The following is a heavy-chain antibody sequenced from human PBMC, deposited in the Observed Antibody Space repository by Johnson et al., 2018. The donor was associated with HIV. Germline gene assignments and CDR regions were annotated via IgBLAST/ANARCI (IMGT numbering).Heavy chain of an antibody. Sequence: QVQLVESGGGLVKPGGSLRLSCAASGFTFSDYYMSWIRQAPGKGLEWVSYISSSGSLTCYADSVEGRFTISRDSAKDSLYLQMNSLRAEDTAVYYCARGPTRFAAFDIWGQGTMVTVSS. CDR3: ARGPTRFAAFDI. V-gene: IGHV3-11*01. CDR2: ISSSGSLT. CDR1: GFTFSDYY. D-gene: IGHD3-10*01. J-gene: IGHJ3*02.